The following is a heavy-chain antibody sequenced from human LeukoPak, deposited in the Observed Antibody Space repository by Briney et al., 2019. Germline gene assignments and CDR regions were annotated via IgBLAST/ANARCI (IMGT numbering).Heavy chain of an antibody. V-gene: IGHV3-7*01. Sequence: GGSLRLSCAASGFSFSSYWMSWVRQAPGRGLEWVANMNQDGSEIYYVDSVKGRLTISRDNAKNSLYLQMNSLRAEDTGVYYCTRDFQGRFYYHVDVWGKGATVTVPS. J-gene: IGHJ6*03. CDR1: GFSFSSYW. CDR2: MNQDGSEI. CDR3: TRDFQGRFYYHVDV. D-gene: IGHD3-10*01.